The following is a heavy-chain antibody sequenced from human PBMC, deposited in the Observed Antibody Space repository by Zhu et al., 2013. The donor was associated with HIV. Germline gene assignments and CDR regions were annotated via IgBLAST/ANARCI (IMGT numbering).Heavy chain of an antibody. Sequence: QVQLVQSGTEVKKPGASVNVSCKASNYTFTAYFIHWVRQAPGQGQGLEWMGWLDPRSGDTMYTQKFQGRVTMTRDTAIDTAYMEVTGLRSDDTAVYFCAREDRRLMTSLDFWGQGLWSPSPQ. CDR2: LDPRSGDT. CDR1: NYTFTAYF. V-gene: IGHV1-2*02. CDR3: AREDRRLMTSLDF. J-gene: IGHJ4*02. D-gene: IGHD3-16*01.